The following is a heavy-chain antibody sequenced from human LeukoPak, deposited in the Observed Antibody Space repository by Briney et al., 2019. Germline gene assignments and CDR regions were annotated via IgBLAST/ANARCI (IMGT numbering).Heavy chain of an antibody. CDR3: ARVRGSGWSDL. D-gene: IGHD6-19*01. CDR1: GFTFSSYW. CDR2: INSDGSST. Sequence: GGSLRLPCAASGFTFSSYWLHWVRQAPGKGLVWVSRINSDGSSTSYAESVKGRFTISRDNAKNTLYLQMNSLRAEDTAVYYCARVRGSGWSDLWGRGTLVTVSS. J-gene: IGHJ2*01. V-gene: IGHV3-74*01.